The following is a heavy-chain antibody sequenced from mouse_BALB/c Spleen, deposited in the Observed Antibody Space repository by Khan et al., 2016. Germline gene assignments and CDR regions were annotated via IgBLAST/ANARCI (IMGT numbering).Heavy chain of an antibody. D-gene: IGHD1-1*01. J-gene: IGHJ3*01. Sequence: QIQLVQSGPDLKKPGETVKISCKASGYTFTNYGMNWVKQAPGKGLKWMGWINTNTGEPTYAEEFKGRFAFSLETSATTAYLQINNLKNEDTATXFCAEDYYGSNWCAYWGQGTLVTVSA. CDR3: AEDYYGSNWCAY. CDR1: GYTFTNYG. V-gene: IGHV9-3*02. CDR2: INTNTGEP.